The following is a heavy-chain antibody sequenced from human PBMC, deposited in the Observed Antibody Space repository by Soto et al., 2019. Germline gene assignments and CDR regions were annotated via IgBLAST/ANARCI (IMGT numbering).Heavy chain of an antibody. V-gene: IGHV3-23*01. D-gene: IGHD6-6*01. CDR1: GFTFSSYA. J-gene: IGHJ6*03. Sequence: AGSLRLSCAASGFTFSSYAMSWVRQAPGKGLEWVSAISGSGGSTYYADSVKGRFTISRDNSKNTLYLQMNSLRAEDTAVYYCAKDFPSIAARPGYMDVWGKGTTVTVSS. CDR2: ISGSGGST. CDR3: AKDFPSIAARPGYMDV.